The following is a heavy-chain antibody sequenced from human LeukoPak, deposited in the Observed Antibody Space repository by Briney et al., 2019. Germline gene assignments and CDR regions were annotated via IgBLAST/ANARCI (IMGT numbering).Heavy chain of an antibody. V-gene: IGHV1-2*02. Sequence: ASVKVSCTASGYTLTGYYMHWVRQAPGQGLEWMGWINPNSGATNYAQKFQGRVTMTRDTSISTAYMELNRLRSDDTAVYYCATPYCGGDCYEYYFDTWGQGTLVTVSS. CDR3: ATPYCGGDCYEYYFDT. CDR1: GYTLTGYY. D-gene: IGHD2-21*02. J-gene: IGHJ4*02. CDR2: INPNSGAT.